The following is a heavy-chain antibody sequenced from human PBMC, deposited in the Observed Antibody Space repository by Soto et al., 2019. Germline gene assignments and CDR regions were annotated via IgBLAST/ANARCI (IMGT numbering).Heavy chain of an antibody. V-gene: IGHV1-3*01. CDR2: INAGNGNT. CDR3: ARSVAGTTDAFDI. CDR1: GYTFTRYA. J-gene: IGHJ3*02. D-gene: IGHD6-19*01. Sequence: ASVKVSGKASGYTFTRYAMPWVRQAPGQRLEWMGWINAGNGNTKYSQKFQGRVTITRDTSASTAYMELSSLRSEETAVYYCARSVAGTTDAFDIWGQGTMVTVSS.